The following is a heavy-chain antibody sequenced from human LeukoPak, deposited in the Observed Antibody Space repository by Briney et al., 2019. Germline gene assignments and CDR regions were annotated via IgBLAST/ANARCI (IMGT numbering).Heavy chain of an antibody. Sequence: PSETLSLTCTVSGGSISSGGYYWSWIRQPPGKGLEWIGYIYHSGSTYYNPSLKSRVTISVDRSKNQFSLKLCSVTAADTAVYYCARNPGATSTFDYWGQGTLVTVSS. CDR2: IYHSGST. CDR3: ARNPGATSTFDY. D-gene: IGHD4/OR15-4a*01. J-gene: IGHJ4*02. CDR1: GGSISSGGYY. V-gene: IGHV4-30-2*01.